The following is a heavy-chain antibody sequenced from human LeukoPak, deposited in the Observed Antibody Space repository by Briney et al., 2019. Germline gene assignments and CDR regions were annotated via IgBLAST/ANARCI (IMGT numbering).Heavy chain of an antibody. V-gene: IGHV3-23*01. Sequence: GGSLRLSCAASGFTFTGYAMSWVRQVPGKGLEWVSAISGSGGSTYYADSVKGRFTISRDNSKNTLYLQMNSLRAEDTAVYYCTKDRQGFGFGEQLDYYYMDVWGKGTTVTVSS. J-gene: IGHJ6*03. CDR2: ISGSGGST. CDR3: TKDRQGFGFGEQLDYYYMDV. CDR1: GFTFTGYA. D-gene: IGHD3-10*01.